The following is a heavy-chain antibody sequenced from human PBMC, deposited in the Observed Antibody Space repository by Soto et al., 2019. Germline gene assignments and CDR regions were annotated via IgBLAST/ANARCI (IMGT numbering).Heavy chain of an antibody. Sequence: ASVKGSCKASGYTFTSYGSSWVRQAPGQGLEWMGWISAYNGNTNYAQKLQGRVTMTTDTSTSTAYMELRSLRSDDTAVYYCARVKELDYDFWSGYYTGFDYWGQGTLVTVSS. CDR3: ARVKELDYDFWSGYYTGFDY. J-gene: IGHJ4*02. CDR1: GYTFTSYG. D-gene: IGHD3-3*01. CDR2: ISAYNGNT. V-gene: IGHV1-18*01.